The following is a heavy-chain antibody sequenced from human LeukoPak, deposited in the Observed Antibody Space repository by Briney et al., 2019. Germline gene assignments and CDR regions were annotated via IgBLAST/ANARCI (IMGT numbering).Heavy chain of an antibody. J-gene: IGHJ4*02. Sequence: GRSLRLSCAASGFTFDDYAMPWVRQAPGKGLEWVSGISWNSGSIGYADSVKGRFTISRDNAKNSLYLQMNSLRAEDTALYYCAKDSSSGWIDYWGQGTLVTVSS. CDR1: GFTFDDYA. CDR2: ISWNSGSI. D-gene: IGHD6-19*01. CDR3: AKDSSSGWIDY. V-gene: IGHV3-9*01.